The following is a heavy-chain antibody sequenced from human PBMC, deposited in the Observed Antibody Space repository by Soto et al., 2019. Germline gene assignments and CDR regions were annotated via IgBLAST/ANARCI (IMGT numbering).Heavy chain of an antibody. J-gene: IGHJ4*02. CDR2: INPILSMS. CDR3: ASSYGSGYRAFDY. CDR1: GDTFTFYS. V-gene: IGHV1-69*02. Sequence: QVPLVQAGAEVKKPGSSVRGSCKASGDTFTFYSINWVRQAPGLGLEWMGRINPILSMSNYAQRFQGRVTMTADKSTSTAYMELSSLRSEDTAMYYCASSYGSGYRAFDYWGQGALVTVSS. D-gene: IGHD3-10*01.